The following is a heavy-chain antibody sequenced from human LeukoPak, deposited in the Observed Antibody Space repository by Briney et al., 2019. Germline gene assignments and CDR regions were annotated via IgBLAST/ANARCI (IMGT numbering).Heavy chain of an antibody. V-gene: IGHV3-21*01. D-gene: IGHD4-17*01. CDR2: ISSSSSYI. J-gene: IGHJ5*02. CDR1: GFTFSSYS. Sequence: GGSLRLSCAASGFTFSSYSMNWVRQAPGKGLEWVSSISSSSSYIYYADSVKGRFTISRDNAKNSLYLQMNSLRAEDTAAYYCAREGTTVTVNWFDPWGQGTLVTVSS. CDR3: AREGTTVTVNWFDP.